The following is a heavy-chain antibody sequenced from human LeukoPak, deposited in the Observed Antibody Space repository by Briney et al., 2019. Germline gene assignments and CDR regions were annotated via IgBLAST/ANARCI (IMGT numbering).Heavy chain of an antibody. J-gene: IGHJ4*02. CDR2: INPNSGGT. CDR1: GYTFTGYY. D-gene: IGHD2-15*01. Sequence: ASVKVSCKASGYTFTGYYMHWVRQAPGQGLEWMGRINPNSGGTNYAQKFQGRVTMTRDTSISTAYMELSRLRSDDTAVYYCARDLCSGGSCPHDYWGQGTLVTVSS. CDR3: ARDLCSGGSCPHDY. V-gene: IGHV1-2*06.